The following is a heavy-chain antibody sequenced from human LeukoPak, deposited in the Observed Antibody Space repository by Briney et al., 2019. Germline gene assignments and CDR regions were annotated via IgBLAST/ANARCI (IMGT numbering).Heavy chain of an antibody. CDR3: ATPGYSSGWYKLDY. Sequence: PSETLSLTCTVSGGSISSYYWSWIRQPPGKGLEWIGYIYYSGSTNYNPSLKSRVTISVDASKNQFSLKLSSVTAADTAVYYCATPGYSSGWYKLDYWGQGTLVTVSS. V-gene: IGHV4-59*08. CDR2: IYYSGST. CDR1: GGSISSYY. D-gene: IGHD6-19*01. J-gene: IGHJ4*02.